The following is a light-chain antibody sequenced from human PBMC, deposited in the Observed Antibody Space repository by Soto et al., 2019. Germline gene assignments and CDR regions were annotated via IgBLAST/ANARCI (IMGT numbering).Light chain of an antibody. CDR1: QSISSY. J-gene: IGKJ1*01. CDR3: QQSYNTPPWT. V-gene: IGKV1-39*01. CDR2: AAS. Sequence: DIQMTQSPSSLSASVGDRVTITCRASQSISSYLNWYQQKPGKAPTLLTSAASSLQSGVPSRFSGSGSGIDFTLTISRLQPEDFATYDCQQSYNTPPWTFGQGTKVEIK.